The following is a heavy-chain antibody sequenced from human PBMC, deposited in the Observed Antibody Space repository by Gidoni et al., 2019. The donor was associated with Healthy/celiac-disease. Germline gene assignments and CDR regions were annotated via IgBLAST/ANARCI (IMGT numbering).Heavy chain of an antibody. V-gene: IGHV4-61*02. CDR3: ARGPRFWSGYSDYFYY. CDR1: GGSLSRGSYY. D-gene: IGHD3-3*01. Sequence: QVQLPESGPGLVKPSQTMSLNCTVSGGSLSRGSYYWSWIRQPAGKGLEWIGRSHTSRSTNYNPSLKSRVTISVDTSKNQFSLKLSSVTAADTAVYYCARGPRFWSGYSDYFYYWCQGTLVTVSS. J-gene: IGHJ4*02. CDR2: SHTSRST.